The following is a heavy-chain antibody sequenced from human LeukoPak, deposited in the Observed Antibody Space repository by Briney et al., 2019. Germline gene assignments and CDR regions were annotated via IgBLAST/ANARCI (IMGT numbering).Heavy chain of an antibody. D-gene: IGHD2-2*01. V-gene: IGHV4-59*01. J-gene: IGHJ4*02. CDR3: ARWACSSTSCSLDY. Sequence: SETLSLTCTVSGGSISGYYWSWVRQPPGKGLEWIGYIYYSGSTNYNPSLKSRVTISVDTSKNQFSLKLSSVTAADTAVYYCARWACSSTSCSLDYRGQGTLVTVSS. CDR1: GGSISGYY. CDR2: IYYSGST.